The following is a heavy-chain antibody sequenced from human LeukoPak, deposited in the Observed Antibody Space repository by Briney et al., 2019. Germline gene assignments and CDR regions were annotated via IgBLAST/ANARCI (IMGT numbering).Heavy chain of an antibody. CDR1: GYTFTSCY. CDR3: AREGGDGGPFDY. CDR2: INPSGGTT. V-gene: IGHV1-46*01. Sequence: ASVKVSCKASGYTFTSCYMHWVRQAPGQGLEWMGIINPSGGTTKYAQKFQDRVTMTRDTSTNTVYMELSSLKFDDTAVYYCAREGGDGGPFDYWGQGTLVTVSS. D-gene: IGHD4-23*01. J-gene: IGHJ4*02.